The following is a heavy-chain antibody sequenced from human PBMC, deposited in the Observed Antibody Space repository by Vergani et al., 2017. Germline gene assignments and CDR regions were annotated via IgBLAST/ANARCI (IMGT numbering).Heavy chain of an antibody. D-gene: IGHD3-22*01. Sequence: QVNLQESGPGLVKPSETLSHTCAVSGDSISSGTNWGWIRQPPGKGLEWISSVAHSGVTYFHPSLKGRVFISMETSKNYFFLTLSSVTAADTAMYYCARRSSSYYFDIWGQGVLITVSS. J-gene: IGHJ5*02. CDR2: VAHSGVT. V-gene: IGHV4-38-2*01. CDR3: ARRSSSYYFDI. CDR1: GDSISSGTN.